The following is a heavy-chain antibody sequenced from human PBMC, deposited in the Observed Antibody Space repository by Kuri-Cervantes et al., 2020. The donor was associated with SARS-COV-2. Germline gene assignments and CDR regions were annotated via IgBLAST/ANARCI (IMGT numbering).Heavy chain of an antibody. D-gene: IGHD4-17*01. CDR2: IYYSGST. CDR3: ARGRGVTTFYYYYYMDV. V-gene: IGHV4-39*01. Sequence: ESLKISCTVSGGSISSSSYYWGWIRQPPGKGLEWIGSIYYSGSTYYNPSLKSRVTISVDTSKNQFSLKLSSVTAADTAVYYCARGRGVTTFYYYYYMDVWGKGTTVTVSS. CDR1: GGSISSSSYY. J-gene: IGHJ6*03.